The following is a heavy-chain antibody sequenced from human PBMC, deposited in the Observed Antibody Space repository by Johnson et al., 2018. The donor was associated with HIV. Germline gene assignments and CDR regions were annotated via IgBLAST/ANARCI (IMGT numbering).Heavy chain of an antibody. D-gene: IGHD4-17*01. J-gene: IGHJ3*02. Sequence: QVLLVESGGGLVQPGGSLRLSCAASGFTFSSYAMHWVRQAPGKGLEWVAVLSSDGSNDYYADSVKGRFTLSRDNSKNRLYLQINSLRAEETAVYYCARVTSPVTTARYGAFDIWGQGTMVTVSS. CDR1: GFTFSSYA. CDR3: ARVTSPVTTARYGAFDI. V-gene: IGHV3-30-3*01. CDR2: LSSDGSND.